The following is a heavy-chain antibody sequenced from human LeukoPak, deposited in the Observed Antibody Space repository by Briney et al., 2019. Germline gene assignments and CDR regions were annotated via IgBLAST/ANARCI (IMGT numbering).Heavy chain of an antibody. CDR2: ISAYNGNT. D-gene: IGHD3-9*01. CDR3: ARDDILTDKLFDY. J-gene: IGHJ4*02. CDR1: GYTFNSFG. Sequence: ASVKVSCKASGYTFNSFGINWVRQAPGQGLEWMGWISAYNGNTNYAQKLQGRATMTTDTSTSTAYMELRTLRFDDTAVYYCARDDILTDKLFDYWSQGTLVTVSS. V-gene: IGHV1-18*01.